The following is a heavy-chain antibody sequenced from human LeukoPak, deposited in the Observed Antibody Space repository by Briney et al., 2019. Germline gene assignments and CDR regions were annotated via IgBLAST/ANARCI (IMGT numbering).Heavy chain of an antibody. J-gene: IGHJ4*02. CDR3: ARGARAGYYYYFDY. CDR2: ISSSSSYI. Sequence: GGSLRLSCAASGFTFSSYSMNWVRQAPGKGLEWVSSISSSSSYIYYADSVKGRFTISRDNAKNSLYLQMNSLRAEDTAVYYCARGARAGYYYYFDYWGQGTLVTVSS. D-gene: IGHD3-9*01. V-gene: IGHV3-21*01. CDR1: GFTFSSYS.